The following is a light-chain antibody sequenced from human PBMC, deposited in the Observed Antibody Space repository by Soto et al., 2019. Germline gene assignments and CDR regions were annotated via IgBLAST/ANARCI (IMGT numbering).Light chain of an antibody. CDR1: QSVSSSY. V-gene: IGKV3-20*01. CDR3: QQYGSSPPRT. Sequence: EIVLTQSPGTLSLSPGERATLSCRASQSVSSSYLAWYQHKPGQAPRLLIYGAASRATSIPDRFSGSGSGTDFTLTISRLEPEDFAVYYCQQYGSSPPRTFGQGTKVEIK. J-gene: IGKJ1*01. CDR2: GAA.